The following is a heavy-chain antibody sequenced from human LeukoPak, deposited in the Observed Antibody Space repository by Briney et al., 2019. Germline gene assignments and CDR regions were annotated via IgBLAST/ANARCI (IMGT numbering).Heavy chain of an antibody. Sequence: GGSLRLSCAASGFRFSTYAMDWFRRAPDKGLGGVALISHDASHTFYTDCVRGRFTISRENSKNTVYLQMNSLGGEDTAVYYCAREIFGSGSYPDYWGQGTLVTVSS. CDR1: GFRFSTYA. CDR2: ISHDASHT. D-gene: IGHD3-10*01. CDR3: AREIFGSGSYPDY. V-gene: IGHV3-33*01. J-gene: IGHJ4*02.